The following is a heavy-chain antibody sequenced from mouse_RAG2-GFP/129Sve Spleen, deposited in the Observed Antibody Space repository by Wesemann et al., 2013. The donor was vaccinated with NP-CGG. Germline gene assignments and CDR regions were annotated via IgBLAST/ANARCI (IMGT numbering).Heavy chain of an antibody. J-gene: IGHJ2*01. CDR3: TKTARATYFDY. D-gene: IGHD3-2*01. Sequence: FKSKATLTVDTSSSTAYMQLSSLTSEDSAVYYCTKTARATYFDYWGQGTTLTVSS. V-gene: IGHV1-55*01.